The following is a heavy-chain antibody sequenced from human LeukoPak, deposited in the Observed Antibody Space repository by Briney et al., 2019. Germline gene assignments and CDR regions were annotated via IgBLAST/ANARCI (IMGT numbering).Heavy chain of an antibody. CDR2: IYHSGST. CDR1: GGSMSSFTW. D-gene: IGHD3-16*01. V-gene: IGHV4-4*02. J-gene: IGHJ4*02. Sequence: PSETLSLTCAVSGGSMSSFTWWSWVRQPPGKGLEWIGEIYHSGSTNYNSSLKSRVSISVDKSKNQFSLKLSSVTAADTAVYYCARDNIRGIDYWGQGTLVTVSS. CDR3: ARDNIRGIDY.